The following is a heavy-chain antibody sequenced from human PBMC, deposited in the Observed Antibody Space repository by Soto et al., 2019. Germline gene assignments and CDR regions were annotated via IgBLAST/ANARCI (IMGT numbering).Heavy chain of an antibody. Sequence: QVQLVQSGAEVKKPGSSVKVSCTASGGTFSSYAISWVRQAPGQGLEWMGGIIPIFGTANYAQKFQGRVTITADESTSTAYMELSRLRSEDTAVYYCARDLGSNYYDSSCYSGGFDPWGQGTLVTVSS. D-gene: IGHD3-22*01. CDR1: GGTFSSYA. CDR2: IIPIFGTA. CDR3: ARDLGSNYYDSSCYSGGFDP. J-gene: IGHJ5*02. V-gene: IGHV1-69*01.